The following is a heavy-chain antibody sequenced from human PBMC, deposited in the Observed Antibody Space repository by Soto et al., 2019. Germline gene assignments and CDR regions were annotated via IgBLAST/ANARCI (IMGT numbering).Heavy chain of an antibody. CDR1: GYSFTSYW. CDR3: ARSKRFSANWFDP. V-gene: IGHV5-51*01. Sequence: PGESLKISCKGSGYSFTSYWIGWVRQMPGKGLEWMGIIYPGDSDTRYSPSFQGQVTISADKSISTAYLQWSSLKASDTAMYYCARSKRFSANWFDPWGQGTLVTVSA. CDR2: IYPGDSDT. D-gene: IGHD6-25*01. J-gene: IGHJ5*02.